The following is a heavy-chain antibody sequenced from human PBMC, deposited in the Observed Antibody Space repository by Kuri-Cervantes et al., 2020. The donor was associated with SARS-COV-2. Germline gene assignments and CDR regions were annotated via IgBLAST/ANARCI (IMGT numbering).Heavy chain of an antibody. CDR2: MNPNSGNT. CDR1: GYTFTSYD. CDR3: ARDPREYYYDSSGTIRTEESYFDY. D-gene: IGHD3-22*01. V-gene: IGHV1-8*02. J-gene: IGHJ4*02. Sequence: ASVKVSCKASGYTFTSYDINWVRQATGQGLEWMGWMNPNSGNTGYAQKFQGRVTMTRDTSISTAYMELSRLRSDDTAVYYCARDPREYYYDSSGTIRTEESYFDYWGQGTVVTVSS.